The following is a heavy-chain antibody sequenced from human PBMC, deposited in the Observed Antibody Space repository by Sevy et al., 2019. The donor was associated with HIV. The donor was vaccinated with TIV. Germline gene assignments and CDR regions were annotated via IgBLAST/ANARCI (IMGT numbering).Heavy chain of an antibody. D-gene: IGHD6-19*01. CDR3: ARATGMAVAGTGRYFDF. V-gene: IGHV1-18*04. J-gene: IGHJ4*01. CDR2: ISTYNGNT. CDR1: GYKVDMYG. Sequence: ASVKVSCKISGYKVDMYGIAWVRQAPGQGLEWMGWISTYNGNTNYAQNFQGRVTMTTDTSTSVVYMELGGLRPDDTAVYYCARATGMAVAGTGRYFDFWGQRTLVTVSS.